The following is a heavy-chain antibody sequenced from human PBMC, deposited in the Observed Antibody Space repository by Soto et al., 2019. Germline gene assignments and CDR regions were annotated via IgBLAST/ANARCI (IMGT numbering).Heavy chain of an antibody. V-gene: IGHV3-15*07. CDR3: STGGYYFDY. D-gene: IGHD3-3*01. Sequence: GGSLRLSCAASGFTFSNAWMNWVRQAPGKGLEWVGRIKSKVNGGTIDYAAPVKGRFTISRDDSKNTVWLQMSSLKTEDTAVYFCSTGGYYFDYWGQGTRVTVSS. CDR2: IKSKVNGGTI. J-gene: IGHJ4*02. CDR1: GFTFSNAW.